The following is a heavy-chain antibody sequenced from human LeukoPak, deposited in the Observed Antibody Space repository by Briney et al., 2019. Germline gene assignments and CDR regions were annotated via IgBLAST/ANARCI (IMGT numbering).Heavy chain of an antibody. Sequence: GGSLRLSCAASGFTFSYYSMNWVRQAPGKGLEWVSAISGSGGNTYSADSVKGRCTISRDNSLQTLFLHVNSLRAEDTAVYYCARGMSATSGYLELEYWGQGALVTVST. J-gene: IGHJ4*02. D-gene: IGHD3-22*01. CDR2: ISGSGGNT. V-gene: IGHV3-23*01. CDR3: ARGMSATSGYLELEY. CDR1: GFTFSYYS.